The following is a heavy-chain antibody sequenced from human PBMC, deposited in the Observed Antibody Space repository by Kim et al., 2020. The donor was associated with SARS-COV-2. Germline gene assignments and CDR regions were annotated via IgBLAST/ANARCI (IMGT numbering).Heavy chain of an antibody. CDR1: GFTFSSYA. Sequence: GGSLRLSCAPSGFTFSSYAMSWVRQTPGKGLECVSAISGSGGSTYYADSVKGRFTISRDNSKNTLYLQMSSLRAEDTAVYYCATSCSSISCHWFDPWGQGTLVTVSS. CDR2: ISGSGGST. V-gene: IGHV3-23*01. D-gene: IGHD2-2*01. J-gene: IGHJ5*02. CDR3: ATSCSSISCHWFDP.